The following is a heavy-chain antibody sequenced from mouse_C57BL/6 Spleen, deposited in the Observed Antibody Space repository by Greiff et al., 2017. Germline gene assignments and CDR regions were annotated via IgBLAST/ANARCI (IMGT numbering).Heavy chain of an antibody. CDR2: INPSSGYT. J-gene: IGHJ2*01. CDR1: GYTFTSSW. V-gene: IGHV1-7*01. CDR3: ARRDDGYYGLDY. Sequence: QVQLQQSGAELATPGASVKLSCKASGYTFTSSWMHWVKQRPGQGLEWIGYINPSSGYTKYNQKFKDKATLTADKSSSTAYMQLSSLTYEDSAVYYCARRDDGYYGLDYWGQGTTLTVSS. D-gene: IGHD2-3*01.